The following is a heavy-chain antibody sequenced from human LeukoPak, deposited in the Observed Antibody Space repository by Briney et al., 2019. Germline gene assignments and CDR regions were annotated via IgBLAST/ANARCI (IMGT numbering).Heavy chain of an antibody. Sequence: GGPLRLSCAASGFNFSNYAMHWVRQAPGKGLEYVSAISSNGGSTYYAHSVKGRFTISRDNSKNTLYLQMGSLRPEDMAVYYCARDGGDIVVVTASYYYMDVWGKGTTVTVSS. CDR1: GFNFSNYA. CDR3: ARDGGDIVVVTASYYYMDV. J-gene: IGHJ6*03. CDR2: ISSNGGST. D-gene: IGHD2-21*02. V-gene: IGHV3-64*01.